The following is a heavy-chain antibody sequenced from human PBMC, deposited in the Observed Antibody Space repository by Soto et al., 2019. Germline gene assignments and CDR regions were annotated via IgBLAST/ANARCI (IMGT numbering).Heavy chain of an antibody. CDR2: IGTRGNTK. J-gene: IGHJ4*02. V-gene: IGHV3-11*01. CDR3: ARDGTEYYGEYYDY. Sequence: QVQLVESGGGLVKPGGSLRLSCATSGFTFSDYYMSWIRQAPGKGMEWVSYIGTRGNTKYYADSVSGRFTISRDNTKNSLYLQMNSLRVDDTAVYYCARDGTEYYGEYYDYWGQGIPVTVSS. CDR1: GFTFSDYY. D-gene: IGHD4-17*01.